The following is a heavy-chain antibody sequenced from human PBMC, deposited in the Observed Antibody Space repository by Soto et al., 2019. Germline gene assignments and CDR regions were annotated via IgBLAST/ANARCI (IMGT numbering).Heavy chain of an antibody. V-gene: IGHV4-59*01. CDR2: IYYSGST. D-gene: IGHD3-3*01. CDR3: ARVDYDFWSGYSYYYGMDV. J-gene: IGHJ6*02. Sequence: SETLSLTCTVSGGSISSYYWSWIRQPPGKGLEWIGYIYYSGSTNYNPSLKSRVTISVDTSKNQFSLKLSSVTAADTAVYYCARVDYDFWSGYSYYYGMDVWGQGTTVTVSS. CDR1: GGSISSYY.